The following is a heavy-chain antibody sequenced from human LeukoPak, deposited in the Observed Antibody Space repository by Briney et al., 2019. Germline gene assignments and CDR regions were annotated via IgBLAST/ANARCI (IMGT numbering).Heavy chain of an antibody. CDR1: GFTFSSYA. Sequence: PGGPLRLSCAASGFTFSSYAMSWVRQAPGKGLEWVSAISGSGGSTYYADSVKGRFTISRDNSKNTLYLQMNSLRAEDTAVYYCAKDLRIAARPDYSDYWGQGTLVTDSS. CDR2: ISGSGGST. CDR3: AKDLRIAARPDYSDY. D-gene: IGHD6-6*01. J-gene: IGHJ4*02. V-gene: IGHV3-23*01.